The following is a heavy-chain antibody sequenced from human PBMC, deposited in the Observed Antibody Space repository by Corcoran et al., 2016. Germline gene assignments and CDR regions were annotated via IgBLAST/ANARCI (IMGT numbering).Heavy chain of an antibody. Sequence: QLQQWGAGLLKPSETLSLTCAVYGGSFSGYYWSWIRQPPGKGLEWIGEINHSGSTNYNPSLKSRVTISVDTSKNQFSLKLSSVTAADTAVYYCARAGQLWSIKYYFDYWGQGTLVTVSS. D-gene: IGHD5-18*01. J-gene: IGHJ4*02. CDR3: ARAGQLWSIKYYFDY. CDR1: GGSFSGYY. V-gene: IGHV4-34*01. CDR2: INHSGST.